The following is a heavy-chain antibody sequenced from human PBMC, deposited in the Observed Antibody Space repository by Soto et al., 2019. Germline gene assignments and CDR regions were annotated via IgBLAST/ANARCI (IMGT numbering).Heavy chain of an antibody. CDR3: ARGRPIKYDSSGYVNY. J-gene: IGHJ4*02. CDR2: IYYSGST. Sequence: SETLSLTCTVSGGSISSGDYYWSWIRQPPGKGLEWIGYIYYSGSTYYNPSLKSRVTISVDTSKNQFSLKLSSVTAADTAVYYCARGRPIKYDSSGYVNYWGQGTLVTVSS. V-gene: IGHV4-30-4*01. D-gene: IGHD3-22*01. CDR1: GGSISSGDYY.